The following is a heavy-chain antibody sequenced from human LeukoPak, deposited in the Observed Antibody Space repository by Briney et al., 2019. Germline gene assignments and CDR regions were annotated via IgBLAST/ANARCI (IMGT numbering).Heavy chain of an antibody. Sequence: TLSLTCTVSGGSISSGSYYWNWIRQPAGKGLEWIGRISTSVSTNYNPSLKSRVTMSVDTSKNQFSLKLSSVTAADTAVYYCARESQSYGSGEMYYYYYMDVWGKGTTVTISS. V-gene: IGHV4-61*02. CDR3: ARESQSYGSGEMYYYYYMDV. CDR1: GGSISSGSYY. D-gene: IGHD3-10*01. J-gene: IGHJ6*03. CDR2: ISTSVST.